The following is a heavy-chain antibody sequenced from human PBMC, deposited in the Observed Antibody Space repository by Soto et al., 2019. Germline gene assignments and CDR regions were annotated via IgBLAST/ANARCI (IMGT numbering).Heavy chain of an antibody. CDR3: ARPLFP. J-gene: IGHJ5*02. V-gene: IGHV4-31*03. CDR2: IYYSGST. Sequence: QVPLQESGPGLVKPSQTLSLTCTVSGGSISSGGYYWNWIRQHPGKGLEWIGYIYYSGSTYYNPSPQSGVTISADTSKCHLSLNLSSVTAAATAIYYCARPLFPWGQGTPFTVSS. CDR1: GGSISSGGYY.